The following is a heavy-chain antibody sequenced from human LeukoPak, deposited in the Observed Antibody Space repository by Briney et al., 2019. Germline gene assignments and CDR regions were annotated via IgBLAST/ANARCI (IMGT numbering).Heavy chain of an antibody. CDR3: AKDSGGVKYYFDY. Sequence: PGGSLRLSCAASGFTFDDYATHWVRQAPGKGLEWVSGISWNSGSIGYADSVKGRFTISRDNAKNSLYLQMNSLRAEDTALYYCAKDSGGVKYYFDYWGQGTLVTVSS. CDR2: ISWNSGSI. V-gene: IGHV3-9*01. CDR1: GFTFDDYA. J-gene: IGHJ4*02. D-gene: IGHD3-16*01.